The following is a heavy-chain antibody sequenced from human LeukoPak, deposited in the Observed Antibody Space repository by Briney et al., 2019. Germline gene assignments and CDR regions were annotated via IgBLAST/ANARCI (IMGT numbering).Heavy chain of an antibody. V-gene: IGHV4-61*02. D-gene: IGHD3-3*01. Sequence: PSETLSLTCTVSGGSISSSSYYWGWIRQPAGKGLEWIGRIYTSGSTNYNPSLKSRVTISVDTSKNQFSLKLSSVTAADTAVYYCAVSRAADFWSGYHDYWGQGTLVTVSS. J-gene: IGHJ4*02. CDR2: IYTSGST. CDR3: AVSRAADFWSGYHDY. CDR1: GGSISSSSYY.